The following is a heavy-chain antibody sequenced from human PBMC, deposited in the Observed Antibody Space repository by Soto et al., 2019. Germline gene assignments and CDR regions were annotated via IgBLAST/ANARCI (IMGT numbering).Heavy chain of an antibody. CDR3: TGEVASGY. CDR1: GFTVSTYG. CDR2: ISRDGGTK. Sequence: QVQLVESGGGVVQSGRSLRLSCAVSGFTVSTYGMHWVRQAPGKGLEWVAVISRDGGTKYYADSVKGRFTISRDNSRNTLCLEMNSLRSDDMAVYYCTGEVASGYWGQGTLVTVSS. V-gene: IGHV3-30*03. J-gene: IGHJ4*02. D-gene: IGHD2-8*02.